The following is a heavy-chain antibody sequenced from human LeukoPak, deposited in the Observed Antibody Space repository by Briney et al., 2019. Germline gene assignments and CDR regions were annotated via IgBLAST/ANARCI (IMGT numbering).Heavy chain of an antibody. D-gene: IGHD6-19*01. CDR2: ISSSGSTI. J-gene: IGHJ4*02. V-gene: IGHV3-11*04. CDR3: ARDNKAYSSGWDEGASWFDY. CDR1: GFTFSDYY. Sequence: GGSLRLSCAASGFTFSDYYMSWIRQAPGKGLEWVSYISSSGSTIYYADSVKGRFTISRDNAKNSLYLQMNSLRAEDTAVYYCARDNKAYSSGWDEGASWFDYWGQGTLVTVSS.